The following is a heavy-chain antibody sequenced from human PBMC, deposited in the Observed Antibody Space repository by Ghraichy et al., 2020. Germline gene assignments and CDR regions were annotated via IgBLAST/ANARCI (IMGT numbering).Heavy chain of an antibody. CDR2: IFYSGST. CDR1: GGSISGSSYY. D-gene: IGHD1-14*01. V-gene: IGHV4-39*01. J-gene: IGHJ4*02. CDR3: ARGIAPGSLDNVPY. Sequence: SETLSLTCTVSGGSISGSSYYWGWIRQPPGKGLEWIGSIFYSGSTYYSPSLKSRVTMSVDTSKNQFSLRLSSVTAADTAVYYCARGIAPGSLDNVPYWGQGTLVTVSS.